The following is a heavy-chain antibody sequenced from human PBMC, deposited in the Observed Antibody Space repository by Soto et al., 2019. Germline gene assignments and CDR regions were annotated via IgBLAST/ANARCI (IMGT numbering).Heavy chain of an antibody. Sequence: QVQLQESGPGLVKPSQTLSLTCTVSGGSISSGGYYWSWIRQHPGKGLEWIGYIFYSGSTYYNPSPXSXVXIXIDTSKNQFSLKLSSVTAADTAVYYCARAPGDYFDYWGQGTLVTISS. V-gene: IGHV4-31*03. CDR2: IFYSGST. CDR1: GGSISSGGYY. CDR3: ARAPGDYFDY. J-gene: IGHJ4*02.